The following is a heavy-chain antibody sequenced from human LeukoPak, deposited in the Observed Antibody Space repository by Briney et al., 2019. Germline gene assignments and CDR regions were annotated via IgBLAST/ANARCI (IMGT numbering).Heavy chain of an antibody. CDR3: ARSLAGPRARPSDY. CDR2: IYYSGST. D-gene: IGHD6-19*01. CDR1: GGSIRSSNYY. J-gene: IGHJ4*02. Sequence: SETLSLTCTVSGGSIRSSNYYWGWIRQPPGRGLEWIGIIYYSGSTYYNPSLKSRVTISADTSKNQISLKLNSVTAADTAVYYCARSLAGPRARPSDYWGQGILVTVSS. V-gene: IGHV4-39*01.